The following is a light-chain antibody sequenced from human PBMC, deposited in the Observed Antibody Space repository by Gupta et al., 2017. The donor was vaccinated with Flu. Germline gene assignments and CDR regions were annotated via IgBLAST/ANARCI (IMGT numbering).Light chain of an antibody. J-gene: IGKJ4*01. CDR2: RAS. Sequence: DIVMTQSPDSLAVSLGERATIDCKSSQSILYSSNNRNYLAWYQQKPGKPPKLLISRASTLEYGVPDRFRGSGSGTDFTLTISSLQAEDVAVYYCQQYYATNTFGGGTKVEIK. V-gene: IGKV4-1*01. CDR3: QQYYATNT. CDR1: QSILYSSNNRNY.